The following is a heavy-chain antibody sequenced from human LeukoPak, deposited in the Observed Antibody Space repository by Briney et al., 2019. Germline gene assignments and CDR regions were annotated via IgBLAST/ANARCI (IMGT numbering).Heavy chain of an antibody. CDR3: ARHPSGWYGDY. CDR1: GFTFSSYE. Sequence: GGSLRLSCAASGFTFSSYEMNWVRQAPGKGLEWVSYISSSGSTIYYADSVKGRFTISRDNAKNSLYLQMNSLRAEDTAVYYCARHPSGWYGDYWGQGTLVTISS. V-gene: IGHV3-48*03. D-gene: IGHD6-19*01. J-gene: IGHJ4*02. CDR2: ISSSGSTI.